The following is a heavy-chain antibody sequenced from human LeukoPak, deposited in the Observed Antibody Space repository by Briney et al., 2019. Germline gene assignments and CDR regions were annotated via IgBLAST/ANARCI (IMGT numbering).Heavy chain of an antibody. CDR2: INPSGGGT. Sequence: GASVKVSCKASGYTFSDFYIHWVRQAPGQGLEWVGWINPSGGGTNYAPQFQGRVTMARDTSISTAYMELNRLTSDDTAVYYCAKDRRGPKSYYYFYYMDVWGKGTTVTVSS. CDR1: GYTFSDFY. V-gene: IGHV1-2*02. J-gene: IGHJ6*03. CDR3: AKDRRGPKSYYYFYYMDV. D-gene: IGHD3-16*01.